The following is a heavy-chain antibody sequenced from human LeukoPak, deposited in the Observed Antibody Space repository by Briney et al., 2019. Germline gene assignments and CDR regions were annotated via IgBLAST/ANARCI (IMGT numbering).Heavy chain of an antibody. J-gene: IGHJ4*02. Sequence: TGGSLRLSCAASGFTFDDYGMSWVRQAPGKGLEWVSGINWNGGSTGYADSVKGRFTISRDNAKNSLYLQMNSLRAEDTALYYCARSRYYDSVSGDYFDYWGQGTLVTVSS. CDR1: GFTFDDYG. CDR3: ARSRYYDSVSGDYFDY. CDR2: INWNGGST. D-gene: IGHD3-22*01. V-gene: IGHV3-20*04.